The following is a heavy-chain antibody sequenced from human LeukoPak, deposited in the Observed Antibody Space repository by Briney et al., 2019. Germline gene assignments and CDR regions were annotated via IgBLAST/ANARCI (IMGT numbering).Heavy chain of an antibody. V-gene: IGHV4-39*01. CDR1: GGSISSSSYY. J-gene: IGHJ5*02. D-gene: IGHD1-26*01. Sequence: SETLSLTCTVSGGSISSSSYYWGWLRQPPGKGLEWIGSIYYSGSTYYNPSLKSRVTISVDTSKNQFSLKLSSVTAADTAVYYCARQGGIPGGLDPWGQGTLVTVSS. CDR3: ARQGGIPGGLDP. CDR2: IYYSGST.